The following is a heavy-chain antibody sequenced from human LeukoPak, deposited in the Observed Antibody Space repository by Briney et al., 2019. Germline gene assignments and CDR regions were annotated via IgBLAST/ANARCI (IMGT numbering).Heavy chain of an antibody. D-gene: IGHD3-3*01. CDR3: ARAILSGYPDS. J-gene: IGHJ4*02. V-gene: IGHV4-59*01. Sequence: PSETLSLTCSVSGGSISTYYWTWIRQPPGKGLEWIGYIYYSGSTNYNPSLKSRVTISLDTSKNQFSLKLSSVTAADTAVYYCARAILSGYPDSWGQGTLVIVCS. CDR2: IYYSGST. CDR1: GGSISTYY.